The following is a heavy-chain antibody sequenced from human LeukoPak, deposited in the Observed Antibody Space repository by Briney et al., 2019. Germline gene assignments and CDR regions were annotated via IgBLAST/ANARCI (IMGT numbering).Heavy chain of an antibody. CDR3: VKENYGNQSFDY. D-gene: IGHD4-17*01. J-gene: IGHJ4*02. V-gene: IGHV3-30*18. CDR2: ISYDGSTE. CDR1: GFSFTYHS. Sequence: GTSPRLSCVASGFSFTYHSMHWVRQAPGKGLEWVAFISYDGSTEYYADSVKGRFTISRDNPKYMLYLQMNSLRAEDTALYYCVKENYGNQSFDYWGQGTLVTVSS.